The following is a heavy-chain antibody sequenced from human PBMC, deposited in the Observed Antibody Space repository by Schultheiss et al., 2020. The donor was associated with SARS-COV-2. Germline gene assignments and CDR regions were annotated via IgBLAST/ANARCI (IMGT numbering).Heavy chain of an antibody. CDR2: INHSGST. Sequence: SETLSLTCTVSGYSISSGYYWGWIRQPPGKGLEWIGEINHSGSTNYNPSLKSRVTISVDTSKNQFSLKLSSVTAADTAVYYCARDRWELNPTYYFDYWGQGTLVTVSS. D-gene: IGHD1-26*01. J-gene: IGHJ4*02. CDR3: ARDRWELNPTYYFDY. V-gene: IGHV4-38-2*02. CDR1: GYSISSGYY.